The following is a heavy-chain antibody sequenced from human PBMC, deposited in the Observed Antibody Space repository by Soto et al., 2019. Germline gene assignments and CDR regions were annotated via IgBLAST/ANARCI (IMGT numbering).Heavy chain of an antibody. CDR2: IKSKTDGGTT. D-gene: IGHD3-10*01. CDR3: TTDLWFGELLYPWYGMDV. V-gene: IGHV3-15*07. CDR1: GFTFSNAW. Sequence: PGGSLRLSCAASGFTFSNAWMNWVRQAPGKGLEWVGRIKSKTDGGTTDYAAPVKGRFTISRDDSKNTLYLQMNSLKTEDTAVYYCTTDLWFGELLYPWYGMDVWGQGTTVTVSS. J-gene: IGHJ6*02.